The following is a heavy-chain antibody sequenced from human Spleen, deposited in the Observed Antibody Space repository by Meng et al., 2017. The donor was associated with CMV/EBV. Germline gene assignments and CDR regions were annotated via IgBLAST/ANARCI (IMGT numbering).Heavy chain of an antibody. J-gene: IGHJ4*02. D-gene: IGHD2-2*01. Sequence: QVQLQESGPGLVKASQTLSLTFTVSGGSISSGSYYWSWIRQPAGKGLEWIGRIYTSGSTNYNPSLKSRVTISVDTSKNQFSLKLSSVTAADTAVYYCARGGVVEFYYFDYWGQGTLVTASS. CDR2: IYTSGST. V-gene: IGHV4-61*02. CDR3: ARGGVVEFYYFDY. CDR1: GGSISSGSYY.